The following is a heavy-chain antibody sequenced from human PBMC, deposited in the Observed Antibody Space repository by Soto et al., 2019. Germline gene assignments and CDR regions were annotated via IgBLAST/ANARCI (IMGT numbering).Heavy chain of an antibody. D-gene: IGHD5-18*01. CDR3: ASNSYGYIFYAY. CDR2: IYYSGST. J-gene: IGHJ4*02. CDR1: GGSISSGDYY. Sequence: QVQLQESGPGLVKPSQTLSLTCTVSGGSISSGDYYWSWIRQPPGKGLEWIGYIYYSGSTYYNPSLRSRVTRAVAPSKHPSALKLSSVTAADPAVYYCASNSYGYIFYAYWGQGTLVTVSS. V-gene: IGHV4-30-4*01.